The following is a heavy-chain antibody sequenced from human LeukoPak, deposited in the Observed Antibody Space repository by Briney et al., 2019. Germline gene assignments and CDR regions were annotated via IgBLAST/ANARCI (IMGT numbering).Heavy chain of an antibody. CDR2: IFPGDS. D-gene: IGHD6-13*01. CDR3: ARTDSSSWLHYFDY. Sequence: GESLKISCKGSGHSFTTYWIGWVRQMPGKGLQWMGIIFPGDSYSPSFQGQVTISADKSISTAYLQWSSLKASDTAIYFCARTDSSSWLHYFDYWGQGTLVSVSS. V-gene: IGHV5-51*01. CDR1: GHSFTTYW. J-gene: IGHJ4*02.